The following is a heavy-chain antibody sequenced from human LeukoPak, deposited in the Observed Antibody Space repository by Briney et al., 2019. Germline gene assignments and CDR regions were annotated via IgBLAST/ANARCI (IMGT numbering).Heavy chain of an antibody. V-gene: IGHV3-23*01. CDR2: ISGSGGST. J-gene: IGHJ4*02. CDR1: GFTFNNYA. D-gene: IGHD6-6*01. Sequence: PGGSLRLSCAVVGFTFNNYAMSGVRKAPGKGLEWVSVISGSGGSTYYADSVKGRFTISRDHSKNTLYLQMNSLRAEDTAVYYCAKRSSIAFFDYWGQGTLVTVSS. CDR3: AKRSSIAFFDY.